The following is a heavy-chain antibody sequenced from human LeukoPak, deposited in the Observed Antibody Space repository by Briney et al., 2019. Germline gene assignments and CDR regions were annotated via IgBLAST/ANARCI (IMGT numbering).Heavy chain of an antibody. CDR1: GFTLSNYS. D-gene: IGHD4-11*01. Sequence: PGGSLRLSCAVSGFTLSNYSMNWVRQAPGKGLGWISYISGSGFTIHYADSVKGRFTISRDNAKNSLYLQMNSLRAEDTAVYYCARGVPKTSYYYYYMDVWGKGTTVTVSS. J-gene: IGHJ6*03. V-gene: IGHV3-48*01. CDR3: ARGVPKTSYYYYYMDV. CDR2: ISGSGFTI.